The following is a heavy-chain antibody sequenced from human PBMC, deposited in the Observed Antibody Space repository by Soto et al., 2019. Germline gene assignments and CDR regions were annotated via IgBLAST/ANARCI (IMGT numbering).Heavy chain of an antibody. CDR3: ARCLHCSNGGRFDP. Sequence: SETLSLTCAVYGGTFSGHYWSWIRQPPGKGLEWIGEISHRGSTNYNPSLKSRVTISVDTSKNHLSLTLTSVTAADTAVYYCARCLHCSNGGRFDPWGQGALVTVSS. CDR1: GGTFSGHY. CDR2: ISHRGST. J-gene: IGHJ5*02. V-gene: IGHV4-34*01. D-gene: IGHD2-8*01.